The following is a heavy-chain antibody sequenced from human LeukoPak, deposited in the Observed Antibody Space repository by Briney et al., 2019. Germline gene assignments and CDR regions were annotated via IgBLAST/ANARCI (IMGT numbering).Heavy chain of an antibody. D-gene: IGHD3-10*01. CDR2: IYSGGST. V-gene: IGHV3-66*01. Sequence: PGGSLRLSCAASGFTVSSNYMSWVRQAPGKGLEWVSVIYSGGSTYYADSVKGRFTISRDNSKNTLYLQMNSLRAEDTAVYYCANNYGSGSYYNSFDYWGQGTLVTVSS. CDR1: GFTVSSNY. CDR3: ANNYGSGSYYNSFDY. J-gene: IGHJ4*02.